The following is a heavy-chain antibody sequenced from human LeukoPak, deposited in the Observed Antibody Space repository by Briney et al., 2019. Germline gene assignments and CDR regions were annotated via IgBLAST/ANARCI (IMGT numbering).Heavy chain of an antibody. V-gene: IGHV3-74*01. CDR2: INTDGSST. CDR1: GFTFSSYW. Sequence: PGGSLRLSCAASGFTFSSYWMHWVRQAPGKGLVWVSRINTDGSSTSYADSVKGRFTISRDNAKNTLYLQMNSLRAEDTAVYYCARAGPAAIGGARDYFDYWGQGTLVTVSS. J-gene: IGHJ4*02. CDR3: ARAGPAAIGGARDYFDY. D-gene: IGHD2-2*02.